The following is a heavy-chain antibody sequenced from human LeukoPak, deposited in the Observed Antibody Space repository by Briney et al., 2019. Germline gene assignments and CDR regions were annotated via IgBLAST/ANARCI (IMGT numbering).Heavy chain of an antibody. Sequence: PGGSLRLSCAASGFTFSSYGMHWVGQAPGKGLEWVAVIWYDGSNKYYAASVKGRFTISRDHSKNTLYLRMNSLRAEDTAVYYCARESVSAVAGNFDYWGQGTLVTVSS. J-gene: IGHJ4*02. CDR3: ARESVSAVAGNFDY. V-gene: IGHV3-33*01. CDR2: IWYDGSNK. D-gene: IGHD6-19*01. CDR1: GFTFSSYG.